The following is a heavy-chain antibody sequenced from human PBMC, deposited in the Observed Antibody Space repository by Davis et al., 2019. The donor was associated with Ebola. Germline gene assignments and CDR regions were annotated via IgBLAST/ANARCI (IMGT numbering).Heavy chain of an antibody. J-gene: IGHJ4*02. CDR2: ILFDGNNK. V-gene: IGHV3-30*18. Sequence: GGSLRLSCAASGFTFSTYAIHWVRQAPGKGLEWVAIILFDGNNKYYADSVKGRFPISRDNSKNTLYLQMNTLRAEDTALYYCAKDARHGTPRYYFDYWGQGTLVTVSS. CDR3: AKDARHGTPRYYFDY. CDR1: GFTFSTYA.